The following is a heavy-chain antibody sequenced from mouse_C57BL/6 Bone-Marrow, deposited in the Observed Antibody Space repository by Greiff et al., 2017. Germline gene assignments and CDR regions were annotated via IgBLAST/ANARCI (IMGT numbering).Heavy chain of an antibody. CDR3: ARRAGYYGSSYGWYFDV. V-gene: IGHV15-2*01. J-gene: IGHJ1*03. CDR2: ILPSIGRT. Sequence: QVQLQQSGSELRSPGSSVKLSCKDFDSEVFPIAYMSWVRQKPGHGFEWIGGILPSIGRTIYGEKFEDKATLDADTLSNTAYLELNSLTSEDSAIYYCARRAGYYGSSYGWYFDVWGTGTTVTVSS. CDR1: DSEVFPIAY. D-gene: IGHD1-1*01.